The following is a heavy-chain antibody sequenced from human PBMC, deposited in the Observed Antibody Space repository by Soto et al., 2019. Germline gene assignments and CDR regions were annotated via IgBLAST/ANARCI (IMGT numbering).Heavy chain of an antibody. CDR2: ISGSGGST. V-gene: IGHV3-23*01. CDR3: AKAGLLFWHYGMDV. CDR1: GFTFSSYA. D-gene: IGHD2-21*02. J-gene: IGHJ6*02. Sequence: TGGSLRLSCAASGFTFSSYAMSWVRQAPGKGLEWVSAISGSGGSTYYADSVKGRFTISRDNSKNTLYLQMNSLRAEDTAVYYCAKAGLLFWHYGMDVWGQGTTVTVSS.